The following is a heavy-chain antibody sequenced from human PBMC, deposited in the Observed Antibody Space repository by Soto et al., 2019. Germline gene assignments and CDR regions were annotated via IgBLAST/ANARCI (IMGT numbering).Heavy chain of an antibody. CDR2: IIPIFGTA. V-gene: IGHV1-69*01. J-gene: IGHJ6*02. D-gene: IGHD5-18*01. CDR1: GGGLGSCS. CDR3: ASVDTAMVRNYYSGMDV. Sequence: SVKLSWKDCGGGLGSCSSRWVRQANGQGLEWMGGIIPIFGTANYAQKFQGRVTITADESTSTAYMELSSLRSEDTAVYYCASVDTAMVRNYYSGMDVWGQRTTVPGSS.